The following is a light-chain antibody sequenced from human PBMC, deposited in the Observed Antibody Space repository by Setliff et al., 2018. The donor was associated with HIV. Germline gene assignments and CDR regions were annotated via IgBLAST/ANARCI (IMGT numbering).Light chain of an antibody. Sequence: ELTQPSSVSVSPGQTARITCSGDVLAKKFARWFQQKPGQAPVLVIYKDSERPSGIPERFSGSSSGTTVTLTISGAQVDDEADYYCYSAADNNLVFGGGTKVTVL. V-gene: IGLV3-27*01. J-gene: IGLJ2*01. CDR2: KDS. CDR1: VLAKKF. CDR3: YSAADNNLV.